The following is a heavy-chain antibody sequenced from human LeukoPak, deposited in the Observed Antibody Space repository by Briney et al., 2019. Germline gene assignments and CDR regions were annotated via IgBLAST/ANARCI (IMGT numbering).Heavy chain of an antibody. D-gene: IGHD6-13*01. V-gene: IGHV5-51*01. Sequence: GESLQISCKGSGFYFTVHWIAWVRQLPGKGLEWMGIIYPGDSDTRYSPSFQGQVTISADKSISTAYLQWSSLKASDTAMYYCARHGAAAGTFDYWGQGTLVTVSS. CDR3: ARHGAAAGTFDY. J-gene: IGHJ4*02. CDR2: IYPGDSDT. CDR1: GFYFTVHW.